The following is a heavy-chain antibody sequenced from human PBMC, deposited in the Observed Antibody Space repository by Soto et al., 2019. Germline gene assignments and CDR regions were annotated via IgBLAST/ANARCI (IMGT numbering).Heavy chain of an antibody. J-gene: IGHJ4*02. D-gene: IGHD3-22*01. Sequence: ASVKVSCKASGGTFSSYAISWVRQAPGQGLEWMGGIIPIFGTANYAQKFQGRVTITADKYTSTAYMELSSLRSEDPAVYYCARPLWNYYDSSGYHLLGYWGQGTLVTVSS. CDR3: ARPLWNYYDSSGYHLLGY. CDR2: IIPIFGTA. V-gene: IGHV1-69*06. CDR1: GGTFSSYA.